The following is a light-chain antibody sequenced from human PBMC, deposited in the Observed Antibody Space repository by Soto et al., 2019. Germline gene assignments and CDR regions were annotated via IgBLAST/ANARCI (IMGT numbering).Light chain of an antibody. Sequence: EIVMTQSPATLSVSPGERATLSCRASHSVRSDLAWYQQKPGQSPRLLIFDASTRATGIPARFSGSGSGTEFTLTISSLQSEDFAVYYCQQYNKWPPITFGQGTRLE. CDR2: DAS. V-gene: IGKV3-15*01. J-gene: IGKJ5*01. CDR1: HSVRSD. CDR3: QQYNKWPPIT.